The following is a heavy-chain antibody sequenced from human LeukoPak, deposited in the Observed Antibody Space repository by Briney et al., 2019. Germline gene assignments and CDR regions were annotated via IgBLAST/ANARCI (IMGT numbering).Heavy chain of an antibody. CDR1: GGSISSYY. J-gene: IGHJ3*02. Sequence: SETLSLTCTVSGGSISSYYWSWIRQPPGKGLEWIGYIYYSGSTNYNPSLKSRVTISVDTSKNQFSLKLSSVTAADTAVYYCAGLGAKDAFDIGGQGTMVTVSS. CDR2: IYYSGST. CDR3: AGLGAKDAFDI. V-gene: IGHV4-59*01. D-gene: IGHD1-26*01.